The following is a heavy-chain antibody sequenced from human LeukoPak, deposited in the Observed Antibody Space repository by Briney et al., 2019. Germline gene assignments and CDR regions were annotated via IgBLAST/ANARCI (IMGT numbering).Heavy chain of an antibody. CDR2: INPNSGGT. D-gene: IGHD3-22*01. Sequence: ASVKVSCKASGYTFTGYYMHWVRQAPGQGLEWMGRINPNSGGTNYAQKFQGRVTMTRDTSISTDYMQLSRLRSDDTAVYYCARSDSSGYYYVLNEYFQHWGQGTLVTVSS. CDR1: GYTFTGYY. CDR3: ARSDSSGYYYVLNEYFQH. V-gene: IGHV1-2*06. J-gene: IGHJ1*01.